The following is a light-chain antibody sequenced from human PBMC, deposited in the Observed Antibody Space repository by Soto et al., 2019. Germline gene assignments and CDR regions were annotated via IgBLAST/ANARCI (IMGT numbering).Light chain of an antibody. V-gene: IGKV3-11*01. CDR3: QQRSNWPPT. CDR2: DAS. CDR1: QSVSSY. J-gene: IGKJ5*01. Sequence: EIVLTQSPATLSLSPGESATLSCRASQSVSSYLAWYQQKPGQAPRLLIYDASNRATGIPARFSGSGSGTDFTLTISGLEPEDFAVYYCQQRSNWPPTFGQGTRLEIK.